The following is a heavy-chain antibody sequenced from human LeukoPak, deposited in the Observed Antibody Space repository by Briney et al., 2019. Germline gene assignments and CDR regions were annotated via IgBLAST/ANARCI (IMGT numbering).Heavy chain of an antibody. CDR3: ARGSRIAVAGTWGY. D-gene: IGHD6-19*01. Sequence: SETLSLICAVYGGSFSGYYWSWIRQPPGKGLEWIGEINHSGSTNYNPSLKSRVTISVDTSKNQFSLKLSSVTAADTAVYYCARGSRIAVAGTWGYWGQGTLVTVSS. CDR1: GGSFSGYY. J-gene: IGHJ4*02. CDR2: INHSGST. V-gene: IGHV4-34*01.